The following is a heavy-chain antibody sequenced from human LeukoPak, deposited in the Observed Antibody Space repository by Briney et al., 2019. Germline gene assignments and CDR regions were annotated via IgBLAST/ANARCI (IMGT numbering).Heavy chain of an antibody. Sequence: GGSLRLSCAASGFTISDHYMDWVRQAPGKGLEWVGRTRNKANSYTTEYAASVKGRFTISRDDPKNSLYLQMNSLKTEDTAVYYCARGYGRDAFDIWGQGTMVTVSS. D-gene: IGHD3-16*01. CDR3: ARGYGRDAFDI. CDR2: TRNKANSYTT. CDR1: GFTISDHY. V-gene: IGHV3-72*01. J-gene: IGHJ3*02.